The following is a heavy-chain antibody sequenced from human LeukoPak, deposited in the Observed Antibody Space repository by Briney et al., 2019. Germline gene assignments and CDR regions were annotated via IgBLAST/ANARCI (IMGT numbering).Heavy chain of an antibody. J-gene: IGHJ6*02. Sequence: ASVTVSCKASGYTFTGYYMHWVRQAPGQGLEWMGIINPSGGSTSYAQKFQGRVTMTRDTSTSTVYMELSSLRSEDTAVYYCASIEDSSSSTFYYGMDVWGRGTTVTVSS. CDR2: INPSGGST. CDR1: GYTFTGYY. D-gene: IGHD6-6*01. V-gene: IGHV1-46*01. CDR3: ASIEDSSSSTFYYGMDV.